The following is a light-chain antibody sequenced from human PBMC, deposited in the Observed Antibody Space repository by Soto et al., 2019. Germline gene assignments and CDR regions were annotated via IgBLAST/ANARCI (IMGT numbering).Light chain of an antibody. J-gene: IGKJ5*01. CDR2: GAS. CDR1: QSVSRR. Sequence: EIVLTQSPGTLSLSPGGRATLSCRASQSVSRRLAWYQHRPGQSPRLIMSGASMRASGVPVRFSGSGSGISFTRTISRLEPEDFAIYYCHNYGGTPFTLGLGTRLEV. CDR3: HNYGGTPFT. V-gene: IGKV3-20*01.